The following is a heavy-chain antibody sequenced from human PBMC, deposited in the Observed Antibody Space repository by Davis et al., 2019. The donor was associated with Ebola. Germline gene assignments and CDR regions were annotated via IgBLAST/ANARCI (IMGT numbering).Heavy chain of an antibody. CDR1: GFTFSTYS. D-gene: IGHD6-6*01. CDR2: ISRSNSYI. V-gene: IGHV3-21*04. Sequence: GGSLRLSCAASGFTFSTYSMNWVRQAPGKGLEWVSFISRSNSYIYYADSVKGRFTISRDNAKKSVYLQMNSLRAEDTAVYYCARMGVEQLPPIYYYYGMDVWGKGTTVTVSS. J-gene: IGHJ6*04. CDR3: ARMGVEQLPPIYYYYGMDV.